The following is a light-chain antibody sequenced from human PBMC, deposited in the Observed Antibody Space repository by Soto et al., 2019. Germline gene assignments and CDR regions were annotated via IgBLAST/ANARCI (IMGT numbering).Light chain of an antibody. CDR3: QQTYSAPLT. J-gene: IGKJ4*01. CDR1: QSISSY. CDR2: AAS. Sequence: DIQMTQSPSSLSASVGDRVTITCRASQSISSYLNWYQQKPGKAPKLLIYAASSLQSGVPSRFSGSESGTDFTLTISRLQPEDFATYYCQQTYSAPLTFGGGTRVELK. V-gene: IGKV1-39*01.